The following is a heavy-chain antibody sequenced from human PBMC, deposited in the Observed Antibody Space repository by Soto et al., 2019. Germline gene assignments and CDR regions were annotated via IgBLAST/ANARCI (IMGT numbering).Heavy chain of an antibody. Sequence: QVQLVESGGGVVKPGRSLRLSCAASGFTFSSYGMHWVRQTPGKGLEWVAVIWYGGSNKYYADSVKGRFTISRDNSKNTLDLQMNSLRAEDTAVYYCAREGSGRYGDDVSYYYSYFDVWGKGTTVTVSS. J-gene: IGHJ6*03. D-gene: IGHD4-17*01. CDR3: AREGSGRYGDDVSYYYSYFDV. CDR2: IWYGGSNK. CDR1: GFTFSSYG. V-gene: IGHV3-33*01.